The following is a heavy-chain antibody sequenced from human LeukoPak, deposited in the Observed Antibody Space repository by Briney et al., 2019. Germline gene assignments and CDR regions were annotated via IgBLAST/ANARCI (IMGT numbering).Heavy chain of an antibody. Sequence: SETLSLTCAVSGYSISSGYYWAWIRQPPGKGLEWIGSVYYSGTTYHNPSLKSRVTILVDTSKSQFSLNLSSVTAADTAVYYCARQGYCSSVSCSNWFDPWGQGTLVIVSS. V-gene: IGHV4-38-2*01. J-gene: IGHJ5*02. D-gene: IGHD2-2*01. CDR3: ARQGYCSSVSCSNWFDP. CDR2: VYYSGTT. CDR1: GYSISSGYY.